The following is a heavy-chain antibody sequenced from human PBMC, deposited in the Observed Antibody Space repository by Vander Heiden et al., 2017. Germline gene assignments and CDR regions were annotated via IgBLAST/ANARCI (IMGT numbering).Heavy chain of an antibody. D-gene: IGHD3-10*01. Sequence: PGQGLEWMGWISAYNGNTNYAQKLQGRVTMTTDTSTSTAYMDLRSLRSDDTAGCYCARYGSGSLFDYWGQGPLGTLAS. V-gene: IGHV1-18*01. J-gene: IGHJ4*02. CDR2: ISAYNGNT. CDR3: ARYGSGSLFDY.